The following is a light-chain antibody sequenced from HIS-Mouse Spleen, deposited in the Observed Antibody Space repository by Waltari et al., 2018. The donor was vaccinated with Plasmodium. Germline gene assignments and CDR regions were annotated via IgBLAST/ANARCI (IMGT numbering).Light chain of an antibody. Sequence: EIVLTQSPGTLSLSPGERATLSCRASQSVSSSYLAWYQQKPGQAPRLLTYGASSRATGIPDRFSGSGSGTDFPLTISRLEPEDFAVYSCQQYGSSPRTFGQGTKVEIK. CDR1: QSVSSSY. CDR2: GAS. V-gene: IGKV3-20*01. J-gene: IGKJ1*01. CDR3: QQYGSSPRT.